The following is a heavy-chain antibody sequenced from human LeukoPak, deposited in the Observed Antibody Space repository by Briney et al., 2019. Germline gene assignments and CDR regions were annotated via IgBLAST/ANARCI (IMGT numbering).Heavy chain of an antibody. D-gene: IGHD2-2*02. J-gene: IGHJ5*02. Sequence: GGSLRLSCAASGFTFNNYIMNWVRQAPGKGLEWVSSITSSSTYIYYADSVKGRFTMSRDNAKNSVYLEMNSLRAEDTAVYYCAKDIYPGIFDPWGQGTLVTVSS. V-gene: IGHV3-21*01. CDR2: ITSSSTYI. CDR1: GFTFNNYI. CDR3: AKDIYPGIFDP.